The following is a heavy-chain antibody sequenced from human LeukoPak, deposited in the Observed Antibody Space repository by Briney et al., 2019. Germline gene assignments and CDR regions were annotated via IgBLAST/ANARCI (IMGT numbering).Heavy chain of an antibody. CDR3: ARVGYQLLTTDGMDV. CDR1: GYTFTSYD. Sequence: ASVRVSCEASGYTFTSYDINWVRQATGQGLEWMGWMNPNSGNTGYAQKFQGRVTMTRNTSISTAYMELSSLRSEDTAVYYCARVGYQLLTTDGMDVWGQGTTVTVSS. V-gene: IGHV1-8*01. J-gene: IGHJ6*02. D-gene: IGHD2-2*01. CDR2: MNPNSGNT.